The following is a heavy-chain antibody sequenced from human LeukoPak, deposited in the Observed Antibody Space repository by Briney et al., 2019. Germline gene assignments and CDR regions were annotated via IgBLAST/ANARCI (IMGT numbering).Heavy chain of an antibody. CDR2: ISGSGGRT. V-gene: IGHV3-23*01. J-gene: IGHJ4*02. CDR1: GFTFSNHG. Sequence: PGGSLRLSCAVSGFTFSNHGMSWVRQAPGEGLEWVSLISGSGGRTYYADSVRGRFTISRDNSKNTLYLQMNSLRAEDTAVYYCAKDSGYCSGDCFSFFDYWGQGTLVTASS. CDR3: AKDSGYCSGDCFSFFDY. D-gene: IGHD2-21*02.